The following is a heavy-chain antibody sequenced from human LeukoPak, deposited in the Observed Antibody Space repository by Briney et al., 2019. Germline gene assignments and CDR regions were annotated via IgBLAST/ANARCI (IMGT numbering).Heavy chain of an antibody. CDR1: GGSISSYY. V-gene: IGHV4-59*01. J-gene: IGHJ3*02. CDR3: ARGLHTRSSGRRFDVFEI. Sequence: SETPSLTCTVPGGSISSYYWSWIRQPPGKRLEWIGYIYYNGKTNHSPSLKSRVTISVDTSKNHFSLRLTSVTAADTAVYYCARGLHTRSSGRRFDVFEIWGQGTMVSVSS. CDR2: IYYNGKT. D-gene: IGHD3-3*01.